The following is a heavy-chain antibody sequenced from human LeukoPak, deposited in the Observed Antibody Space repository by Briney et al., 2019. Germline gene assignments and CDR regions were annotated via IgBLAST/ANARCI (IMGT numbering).Heavy chain of an antibody. J-gene: IGHJ4*02. D-gene: IGHD6-25*01. CDR3: ARAPRLTPFYFDY. Sequence: GGSMRLSCAASGFTFSSYSMDWVRQAPGKGLEWVSSISSSSSYIYYADSVKGRFTISRDNAKNSLYLQMGSLRAEDMAVYYCARAPRLTPFYFDYWGQGTLVTVSS. V-gene: IGHV3-21*01. CDR1: GFTFSSYS. CDR2: ISSSSSYI.